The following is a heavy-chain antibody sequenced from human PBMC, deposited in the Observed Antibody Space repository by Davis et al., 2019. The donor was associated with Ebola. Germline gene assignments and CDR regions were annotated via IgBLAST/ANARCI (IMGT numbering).Heavy chain of an antibody. J-gene: IGHJ6*02. V-gene: IGHV4-34*01. Sequence: SETLSLTCAVYGGSFSGYYWSWIRQPPGKGLEWIGEINHSGSTNYNPSLKSRVTISVDTSKNQFSLKLSSLTAADTAVYYCARDVRFLEWLLLSYYYGMDVWGQGTTVTVSS. D-gene: IGHD3-3*01. CDR3: ARDVRFLEWLLLSYYYGMDV. CDR1: GGSFSGYY. CDR2: INHSGST.